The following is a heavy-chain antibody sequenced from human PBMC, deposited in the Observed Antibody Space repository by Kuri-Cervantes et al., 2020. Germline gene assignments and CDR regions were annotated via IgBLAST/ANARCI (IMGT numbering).Heavy chain of an antibody. J-gene: IGHJ6*02. Sequence: GESLKISCAASGFTFSSYGMHWVRQAPGKGLEWVAVIWYDGNNKYYADSVKGRFTISRDNSKNTLSLQMNSLRAEDTALYYCAKDYGSYYGGGRYYYYGMDVWGQGTTVTVSS. CDR3: AKDYGSYYGGGRYYYYGMDV. V-gene: IGHV3-30*02. CDR1: GFTFSSYG. CDR2: IWYDGNNK. D-gene: IGHD1-26*01.